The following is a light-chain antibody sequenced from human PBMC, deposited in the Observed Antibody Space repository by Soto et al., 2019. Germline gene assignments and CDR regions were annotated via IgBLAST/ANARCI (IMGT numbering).Light chain of an antibody. V-gene: IGLV8-61*01. CDR3: LLCVGSGIWV. CDR1: SGSVSTNNY. Sequence: QAVVTQEPSFSVSPGRTVTLTCGLSSGSVSTNNYPGWYQQTPGQAPRTLIYATNSRSSGVPGRFSGSILGNKAALTITGALADDESDYYCLLCVGSGIWVFGGGTKVTVL. CDR2: ATN. J-gene: IGLJ3*02.